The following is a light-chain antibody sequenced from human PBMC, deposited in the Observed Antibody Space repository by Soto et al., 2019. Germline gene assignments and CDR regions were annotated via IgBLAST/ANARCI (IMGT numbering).Light chain of an antibody. Sequence: IQLTQSPSSLSAYLGDTVIITCRASQDITSDLAWYQQRPEKAPVLLIYDASRLESGVPPRFSGGGSGTEFSLTISSLQPEDFATYFCQQFNAYPRTFGQGTKVDIK. CDR3: QQFNAYPRT. V-gene: IGKV1-13*02. J-gene: IGKJ1*01. CDR2: DAS. CDR1: QDITSD.